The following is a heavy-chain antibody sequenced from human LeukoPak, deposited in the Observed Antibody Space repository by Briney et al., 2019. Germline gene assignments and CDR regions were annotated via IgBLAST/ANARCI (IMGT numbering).Heavy chain of an antibody. Sequence: SETLSLTCTVSGGSISSSSHYWGWIRQPPGKGLEWIGSIYYSGITYYNPSLRSRVTISVDTSKNQFSLKLSSVTAADTAVYYCASGYSSSWYVYWGQGTLVTVSS. CDR3: ASGYSSSWYVY. J-gene: IGHJ4*02. CDR2: IYYSGIT. CDR1: GGSISSSSHY. V-gene: IGHV4-39*07. D-gene: IGHD6-13*01.